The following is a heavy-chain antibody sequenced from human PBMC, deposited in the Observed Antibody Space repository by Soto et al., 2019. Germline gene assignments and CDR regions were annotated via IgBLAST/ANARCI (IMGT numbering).Heavy chain of an antibody. CDR2: IYYSGRT. D-gene: IGHD3-22*01. Sequence: QVQLQESGPGLVKPSETLSLTCTVSGGSISSYYWSWIRQPPGKGLEGIGYIYYSGRTNYNPSLKRRVTISVDTSKNQFSLKLSSVTAADTAVYYCARDLGGDYYDSSGYYEVGAFDIWGQGTMVTVSS. CDR1: GGSISSYY. V-gene: IGHV4-59*01. J-gene: IGHJ3*02. CDR3: ARDLGGDYYDSSGYYEVGAFDI.